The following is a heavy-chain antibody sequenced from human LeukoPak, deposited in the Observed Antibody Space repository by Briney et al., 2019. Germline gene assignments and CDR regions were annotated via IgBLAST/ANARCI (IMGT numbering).Heavy chain of an antibody. V-gene: IGHV3-7*01. Sequence: GGSLRLSCAASGFTFSHYWMSWVRQAPGKGLEWVANIKQDGSEKYYVDSVKGRFTISRDNAKNSLYLQMNSLRAEDTAVYYCARVVDSGWRSDAFDIWGQGTMVTVSS. J-gene: IGHJ3*02. CDR2: IKQDGSEK. CDR3: ARVVDSGWRSDAFDI. CDR1: GFTFSHYW. D-gene: IGHD6-19*01.